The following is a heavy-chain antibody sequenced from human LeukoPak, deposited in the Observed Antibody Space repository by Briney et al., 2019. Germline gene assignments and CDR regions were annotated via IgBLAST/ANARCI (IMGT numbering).Heavy chain of an antibody. CDR2: ILPYESNS. V-gene: IGHV3-30-3*01. D-gene: IGHD6-13*01. CDR1: GFTFSTYA. CDR3: ARDTYASSWSPLIH. Sequence: PGRSLRLSCAASGFTFSTYAMYWVRQAPGKGLEWVAVILPYESNSFYADSVKGRFTISRDNSKDTLFLQMSSLSSEDTALYYCARDTYASSWSPLIHWGQGTLVTVSS. J-gene: IGHJ4*02.